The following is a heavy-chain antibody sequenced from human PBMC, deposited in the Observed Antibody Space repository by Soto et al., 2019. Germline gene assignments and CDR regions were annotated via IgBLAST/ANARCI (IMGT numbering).Heavy chain of an antibody. Sequence: GASVKVSCKASGYTFTGYYMHWGRQAPGQGLEWMGWMNPNSGNTAYAQKFQGRVTMTRNTSISTAYMELSSLRSEDTAVYYCARLKQDYAVAWGQGTLVTVSS. CDR1: GYTFTGYY. V-gene: IGHV1-8*02. CDR2: MNPNSGNT. CDR3: ARLKQDYAVA. D-gene: IGHD3-16*01. J-gene: IGHJ5*02.